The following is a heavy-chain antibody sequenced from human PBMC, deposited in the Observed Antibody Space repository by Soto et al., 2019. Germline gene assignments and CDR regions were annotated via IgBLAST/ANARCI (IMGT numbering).Heavy chain of an antibody. CDR2: VSGSGDSS. J-gene: IGHJ3*01. CDR3: AKDADNDDYGVFDV. Sequence: GSRILSCAASGCIWPSYDFSWVRQAPWKGLEWVAGVSGSGDSSYYADSVKARFTVSRDNSRSTLYLQMSSLRAEDSAIYFCAKDADNDDYGVFDVWGQGTLVPVSS. D-gene: IGHD4-17*01. V-gene: IGHV3-23*01. CDR1: GCIWPSYD.